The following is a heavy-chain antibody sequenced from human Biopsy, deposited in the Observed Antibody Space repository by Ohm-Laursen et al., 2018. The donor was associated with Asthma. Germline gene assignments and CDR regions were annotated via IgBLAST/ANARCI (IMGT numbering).Heavy chain of an antibody. Sequence: SLRLSFTASGFDFDDFAMHWVRQAPGKGLEWVSSISWNSVSLDYAASVKGRFTISRDNAKNSLYLEMNTLTTKDTALYYCAKVAYRSGYMFFDSWGQGTLVIVSA. CDR2: ISWNSVSL. V-gene: IGHV3-9*01. J-gene: IGHJ4*02. D-gene: IGHD6-19*01. CDR3: AKVAYRSGYMFFDS. CDR1: GFDFDDFA.